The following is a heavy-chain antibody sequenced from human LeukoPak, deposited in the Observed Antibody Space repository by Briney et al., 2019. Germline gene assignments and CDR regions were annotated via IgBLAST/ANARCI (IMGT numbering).Heavy chain of an antibody. CDR3: ARGRGELLSYNWFDP. Sequence: GGSLRLSCAASGFTFSSYSMNWVRQAPGKGLEWASSISSSSSYIYYADSVKGRFTISGDNAKNSLYLQMNSLRAEDTAVYYCARGRGELLSYNWFDPWGLGTLVTVSS. CDR1: GFTFSSYS. V-gene: IGHV3-21*01. D-gene: IGHD1-26*01. J-gene: IGHJ5*02. CDR2: ISSSSSYI.